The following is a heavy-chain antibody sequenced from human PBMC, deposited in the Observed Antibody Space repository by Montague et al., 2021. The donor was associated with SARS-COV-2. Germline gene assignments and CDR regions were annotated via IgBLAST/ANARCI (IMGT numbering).Heavy chain of an antibody. J-gene: IGHJ3*02. Sequence: TLSLTCTVSSGSISSGRHYWSWIRQPAGKGLEWIGRIYTSGSTNYNPSLKSRLTISVDTSKNQFSLKLTSVTVAGTAVYYCSRDLGRDAFDIWGQGTKVTVSS. CDR3: SRDLGRDAFDI. CDR2: IYTSGST. V-gene: IGHV4-61*02. CDR1: SGSISSGRHY. D-gene: IGHD1-26*01.